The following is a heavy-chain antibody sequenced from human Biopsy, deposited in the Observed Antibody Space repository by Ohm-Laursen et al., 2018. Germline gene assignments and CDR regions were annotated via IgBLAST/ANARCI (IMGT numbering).Heavy chain of an antibody. J-gene: IGHJ6*02. V-gene: IGHV1-69*06. CDR3: ARDALLPGVGGMDV. Sequence: SSVKVSCNASGAIFSNYAITWVRQAPGQGLEWMGGIIPLFGAPNYARKFQGRLTITADKSTSTAYMELNSLRSDDTAMYYCARDALLPGVGGMDVWGQGTTVTVSS. D-gene: IGHD3-10*01. CDR1: GAIFSNYA. CDR2: IIPLFGAP.